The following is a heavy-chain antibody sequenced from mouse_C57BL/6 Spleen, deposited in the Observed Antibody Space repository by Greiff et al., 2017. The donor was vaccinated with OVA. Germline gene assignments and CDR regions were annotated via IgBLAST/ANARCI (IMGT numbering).Heavy chain of an antibody. CDR3: ARRISYGAWFAY. CDR1: GYTFTSYW. Sequence: VQLQQPGAELVRPGSSVKLSCKASGYTFTSYWMDWVKQRPGQGLEWIGNIYPSDSETHYNQKFKDKATLTVDKSSSTAYMQLSSLTSEDSAVYYCARRISYGAWFAYWGQGTLVTVSA. CDR2: IYPSDSET. D-gene: IGHD1-1*01. J-gene: IGHJ3*01. V-gene: IGHV1-61*01.